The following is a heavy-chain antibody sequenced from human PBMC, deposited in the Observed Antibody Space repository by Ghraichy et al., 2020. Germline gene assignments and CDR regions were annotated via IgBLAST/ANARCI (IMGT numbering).Heavy chain of an antibody. CDR1: GGTFSSYA. J-gene: IGHJ3*02. D-gene: IGHD4-23*01. V-gene: IGHV1-69*13. CDR2: IIPLFGTA. Sequence: SVKVSCKASGGTFSSYAISWVRQAPGQGLEWMGGIIPLFGTANYAQKFQGRVTITADESTSTAYMELSSLRSQDTAVYYCAREGVTEVVIPRSYAFDIWGQGTMVTVSS. CDR3: AREGVTEVVIPRSYAFDI.